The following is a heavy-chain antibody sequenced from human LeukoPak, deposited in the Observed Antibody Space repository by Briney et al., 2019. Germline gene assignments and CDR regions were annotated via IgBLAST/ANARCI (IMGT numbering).Heavy chain of an antibody. D-gene: IGHD2-21*02. CDR3: ARDLGLVGIYCGDDCRPLDY. V-gene: IGHV3-69-1*01. CDR2: IGSDNKP. Sequence: GGSLRLSCEASGFTFSAYAMTWVRQAPGQGLEWVSSIGSDNKPHYSESVKGRFAISRDNSKSMLFLQLNSLRAEDTAVYYCARDLGLVGIYCGDDCRPLDYWGQGTLVTVSS. J-gene: IGHJ4*02. CDR1: GFTFSAYA.